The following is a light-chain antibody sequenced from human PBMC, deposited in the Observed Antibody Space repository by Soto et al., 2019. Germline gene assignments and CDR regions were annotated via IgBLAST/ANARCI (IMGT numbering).Light chain of an antibody. CDR1: QSVGNV. CDR3: QQRDDWPLT. CDR2: DAS. V-gene: IGKV3-11*01. J-gene: IGKJ4*01. Sequence: EIVLIQSPATLSLSPGERANLSCRASQSVGNVLAWYQQIPGQAPRLLIYDASNRATGIPPRFSGSGSGTDFTLTISSLEPDDFAVYYCQQRDDWPLTCGGGTKIEIK.